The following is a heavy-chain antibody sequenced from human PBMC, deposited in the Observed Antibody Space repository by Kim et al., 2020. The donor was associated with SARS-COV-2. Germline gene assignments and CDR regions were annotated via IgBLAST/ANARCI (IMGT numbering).Heavy chain of an antibody. V-gene: IGHV3-11*05. CDR3: ARVHDYGDYGGNWFDP. Sequence: VKGRFTISRDNAKNSLYLQMNSLRAEDTAVYYCARVHDYGDYGGNWFDPWGQGTLVTVSS. J-gene: IGHJ5*02. D-gene: IGHD4-17*01.